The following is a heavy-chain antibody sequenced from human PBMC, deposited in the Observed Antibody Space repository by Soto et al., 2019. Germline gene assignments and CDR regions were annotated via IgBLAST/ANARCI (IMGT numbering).Heavy chain of an antibody. J-gene: IGHJ3*02. CDR3: ARGYYYDSSGYYFYDAFDI. CDR2: IYYSGST. Sequence: QVQLQESGPGLVKPSETLSLTCTVSGGSVSSGSYYWSWIRQPPGKGLEWIGYIYYSGSTNYNPSLKSPVTISVDTSKNQFSLKLSSVTAADTAVYYCARGYYYDSSGYYFYDAFDIWGQGTMVTVSS. CDR1: GGSVSSGSYY. D-gene: IGHD3-22*01. V-gene: IGHV4-61*01.